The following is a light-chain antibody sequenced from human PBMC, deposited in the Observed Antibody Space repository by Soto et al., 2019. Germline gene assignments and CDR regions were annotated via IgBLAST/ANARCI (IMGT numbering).Light chain of an antibody. Sequence: EIVLTQSPATLSLSPGERATLSCRASQSVSSYLAWYQQKPGQAPRLLIYDASNRATGIPARFSGSGSGTDFTRTISSLEPEDFAFYYCQQRSNWPRTFGQGTKVEIK. CDR3: QQRSNWPRT. V-gene: IGKV3-11*01. CDR2: DAS. CDR1: QSVSSY. J-gene: IGKJ1*01.